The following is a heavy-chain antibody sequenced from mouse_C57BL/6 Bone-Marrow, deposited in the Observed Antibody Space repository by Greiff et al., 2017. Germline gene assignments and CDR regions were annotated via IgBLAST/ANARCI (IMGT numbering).Heavy chain of an antibody. CDR2: IYPRSGNT. D-gene: IGHD1-1*01. CDR1: GYTFTSYG. J-gene: IGHJ2*01. Sequence: QVQLQQSGAELARPGASVKLSCKASGYTFTSYGISWVKQRTGQGLEWIGEIYPRSGNTYYNEKFKGKATLTADKSSSTAYMELRSLTSEDSAVYFCARDDYYGSSYRCDYWGQGTTRTGSS. CDR3: ARDDYYGSSYRCDY. V-gene: IGHV1-81*01.